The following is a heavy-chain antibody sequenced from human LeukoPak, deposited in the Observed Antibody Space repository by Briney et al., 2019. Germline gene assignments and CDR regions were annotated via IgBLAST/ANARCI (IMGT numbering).Heavy chain of an antibody. CDR2: IYLGDSDT. Sequence: PGESLKISCKGSGYSFTKYWIGWVRQMPGKGLEWMGIIYLGDSDTRYSPSFQGQVTISADKSVSTAYLQWSSLKASDTATYYCARHVKDTSGFYYPDFDFWGRGTLVTVSS. J-gene: IGHJ4*02. V-gene: IGHV5-51*01. CDR1: GYSFTKYW. CDR3: ARHVKDTSGFYYPDFDF. D-gene: IGHD3-22*01.